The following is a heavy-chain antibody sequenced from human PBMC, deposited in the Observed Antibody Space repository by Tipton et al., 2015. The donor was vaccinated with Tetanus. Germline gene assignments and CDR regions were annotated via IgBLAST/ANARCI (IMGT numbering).Heavy chain of an antibody. CDR1: GFTFSSYD. D-gene: IGHD3-22*01. Sequence: CAASGFTFSSYDMHWVRQATGKGLEWVSAIGTAGDTYYPGSVKGRFTISRENAKNSLYLQMNSLRAGDTAVYYCARGGQGQYYYDISGFYYFDSWGQGTLVTVSS. V-gene: IGHV3-13*01. J-gene: IGHJ4*02. CDR3: ARGGQGQYYYDISGFYYFDS. CDR2: IGTAGDT.